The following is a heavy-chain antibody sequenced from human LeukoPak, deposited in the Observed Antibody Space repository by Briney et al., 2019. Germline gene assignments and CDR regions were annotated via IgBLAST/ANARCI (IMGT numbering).Heavy chain of an antibody. CDR1: GFTFSNSW. CDR3: ARGADHGGSYYPD. D-gene: IGHD3-10*01. J-gene: IGHJ4*02. V-gene: IGHV3-74*01. CDR2: MKTDGTRI. Sequence: GGSLRLSCAASGFTFSNSWMYWVRQGPGKGLEWVSRMKTDGTRIEYADSVKGRFTISRDNAKNTLFLQMTSLRVEDTAVYYCARGADHGGSYYPDWGQGTRVTVSS.